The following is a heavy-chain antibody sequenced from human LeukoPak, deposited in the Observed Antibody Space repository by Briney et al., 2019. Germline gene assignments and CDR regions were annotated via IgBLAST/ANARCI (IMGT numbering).Heavy chain of an antibody. CDR3: AKDPVTIFGVVIIPVNWFDP. Sequence: GGSLRLSCAASGFTFSDYGMSWVRQAPGKGLEWVSTISGRGGGTYSADSVKGRFTISRDNSKNTVYLQMNSLRAEDTAVYYCAKDPVTIFGVVIIPVNWFDPWGQGTLVSVSS. CDR1: GFTFSDYG. J-gene: IGHJ5*02. CDR2: ISGRGGGT. V-gene: IGHV3-23*01. D-gene: IGHD3-3*01.